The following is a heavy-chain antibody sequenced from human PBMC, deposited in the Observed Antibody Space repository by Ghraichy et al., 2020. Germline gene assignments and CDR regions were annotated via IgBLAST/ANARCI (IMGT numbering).Heavy chain of an antibody. CDR3: ARGGRYFDWLSPLTFTTNRPNIDY. D-gene: IGHD3-9*01. Sequence: GGSLRLSCAASGFTFSSYSMNWVRQAPGKGLEWVSSISSSSSYIYYADSVKGRFTISRDNAKNSLYLQMNSLRAEDTAVYYCARGGRYFDWLSPLTFTTNRPNIDYWGQGTLVTVSS. J-gene: IGHJ4*02. CDR2: ISSSSSYI. V-gene: IGHV3-21*01. CDR1: GFTFSSYS.